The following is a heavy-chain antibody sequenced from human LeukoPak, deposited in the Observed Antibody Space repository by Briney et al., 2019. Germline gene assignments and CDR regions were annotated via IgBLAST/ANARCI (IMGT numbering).Heavy chain of an antibody. Sequence: GGSLRLSCTASGLTFSTSGFNWVRQAPGKGLEWVASIGPTGSDRYHADSIKGRFTISRENANNFLYLQMNSLRAEDTAVYYCATETNGRHYDYWGQGTLLTVSS. CDR1: GLTFSTSG. D-gene: IGHD1-14*01. V-gene: IGHV3-21*06. CDR2: IGPTGSDR. J-gene: IGHJ4*02. CDR3: ATETNGRHYDY.